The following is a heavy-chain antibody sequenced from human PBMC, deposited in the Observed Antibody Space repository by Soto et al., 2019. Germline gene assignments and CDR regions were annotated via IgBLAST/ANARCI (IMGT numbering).Heavy chain of an antibody. D-gene: IGHD2-15*01. CDR3: PKSSCEWCYFHY. CDR2: ISCSGGST. Sequence: EVQLLESGGGLVQPGGSLRLSCAASGFTFSSYAMSWVRQAPGKGLEWVSAISCSGGSTYYADSVKGRFTISRDNSKNTLYLHMNSLRAEDTAVYYCPKSSCEWCYFHYWGQGPVVTVSS. V-gene: IGHV3-23*01. J-gene: IGHJ4*02. CDR1: GFTFSSYA.